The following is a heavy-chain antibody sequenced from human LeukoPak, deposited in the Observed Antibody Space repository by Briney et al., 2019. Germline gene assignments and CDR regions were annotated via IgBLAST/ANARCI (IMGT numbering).Heavy chain of an antibody. J-gene: IGHJ3*02. CDR2: IYYSGST. CDR3: ARVVDFDWLSHDAFDT. CDR1: GGSISSGGYY. D-gene: IGHD3-9*01. Sequence: SETLSLTCTVSGGSISSGGYYWSWIRQHPGKGLEWIGYIYYSGSTYYNPSLKSRVTISVDTSKNQFSLKLSSVTAADTAVYYCARVVDFDWLSHDAFDTWGQGTMVTVSS. V-gene: IGHV4-31*03.